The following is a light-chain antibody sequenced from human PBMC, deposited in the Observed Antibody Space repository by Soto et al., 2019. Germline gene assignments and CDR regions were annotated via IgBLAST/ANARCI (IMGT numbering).Light chain of an antibody. Sequence: QSVLTQPASVSGSPGQSITISCTGTSSDVGGYTYVSWYQQYPGKAPKDMISEVTKRPSGVSNRFSGSRSGNTASLTISGLQAEDEADYYCSSYTSSNTLVFGGGTKLTVL. J-gene: IGLJ2*01. CDR1: SSDVGGYTY. CDR3: SSYTSSNTLV. CDR2: EVT. V-gene: IGLV2-14*01.